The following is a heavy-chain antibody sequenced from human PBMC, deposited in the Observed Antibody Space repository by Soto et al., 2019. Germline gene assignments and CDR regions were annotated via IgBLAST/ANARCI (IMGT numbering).Heavy chain of an antibody. V-gene: IGHV1-18*01. J-gene: IGHJ4*02. Sequence: GASVEVCCEECGYTITSRGRSWVRQAPGQGLEWMGWISAYNGSTNYAQKLQGRVTMTTDTSTSTAYMELRSLRSDDTAVYYCARGSPPYILPDYWGQGTLVTVSS. CDR2: ISAYNGST. CDR1: GYTITSRG. CDR3: ARGSPPYILPDY. D-gene: IGHD3-9*01.